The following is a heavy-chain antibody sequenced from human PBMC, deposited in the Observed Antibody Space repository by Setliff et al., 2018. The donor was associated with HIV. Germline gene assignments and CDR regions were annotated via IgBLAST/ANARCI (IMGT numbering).Heavy chain of an antibody. D-gene: IGHD2-2*01. CDR2: VYHTGST. J-gene: IGHJ4*02. CDR1: GYSMSSGYY. CDR3: ARHAAGPDGPFDY. V-gene: IGHV4-38-2*01. Sequence: SETLSLTCGVSGYSMSSGYYWGWIRQPPGKGLGWIGNVYHTGSTYYNPSLESLVPISVNPSKNQFSLKLSSVIAADTAVYSCARHAAGPDGPFDYWGQGTLVTVSS.